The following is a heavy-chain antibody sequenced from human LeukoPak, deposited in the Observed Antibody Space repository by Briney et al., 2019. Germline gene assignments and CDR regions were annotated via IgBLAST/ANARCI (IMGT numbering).Heavy chain of an antibody. CDR1: GFTFSSYE. Sequence: PGGSLRLSCAASGFTFSSYEMNWVRQAPGKGLEWVSYISSSGSTIYYADSVRGRFTISRDNAKNSLYLQMNSLRAEDTAVYYCAGLGITMIGGVWGKGTTVTISS. J-gene: IGHJ6*04. CDR2: ISSSGSTI. V-gene: IGHV3-48*03. CDR3: AGLGITMIGGV. D-gene: IGHD3-10*02.